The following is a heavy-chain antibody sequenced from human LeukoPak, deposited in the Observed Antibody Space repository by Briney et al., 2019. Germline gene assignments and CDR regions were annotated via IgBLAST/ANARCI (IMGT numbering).Heavy chain of an antibody. D-gene: IGHD6-13*01. CDR3: ARLLYSSSWYPSHYYGMDV. CDR2: MNPNSGNT. Sequence: ASVKVSCKASGYTFTSYDINWVRQATGQGLEWMGWMNPNSGNTGYAQKFQGRVTLTRNTSISTAHMELSSLRSEDTAVYYCARLLYSSSWYPSHYYGMDVWGQGTTVTVSS. J-gene: IGHJ6*02. CDR1: GYTFTSYD. V-gene: IGHV1-8*01.